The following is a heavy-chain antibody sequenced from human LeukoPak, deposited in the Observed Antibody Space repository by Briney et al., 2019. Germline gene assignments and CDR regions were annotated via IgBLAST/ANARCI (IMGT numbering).Heavy chain of an antibody. CDR1: GYTFIDYY. D-gene: IGHD3-22*01. Sequence: ASVKVSCKASGYTFIDYYIHWVRQAPGQGLEWMGWINPNNGGTNYAQKFQGRVTLTRDPSISTAYMELSRLRSDDTAVYYCARWSYDSSAHSDYWGQGTLVTVSS. J-gene: IGHJ4*02. CDR3: ARWSYDSSAHSDY. CDR2: INPNNGGT. V-gene: IGHV1-2*02.